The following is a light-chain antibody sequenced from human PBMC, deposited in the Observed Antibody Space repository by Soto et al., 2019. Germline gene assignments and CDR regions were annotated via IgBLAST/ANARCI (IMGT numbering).Light chain of an antibody. J-gene: IGLJ3*02. V-gene: IGLV1-40*01. Sequence: QSVLTQPPSVSGAPGQRVTLSCTGNTSNLGAGYDVHWYQQLPGAAPKLVIFGNRNRPSGVPERFSGSKSGTSASLTITGLQAEDEADYYCQAYDYSLTASVFGGGTKVTVL. CDR1: TSNLGAGYD. CDR3: QAYDYSLTASV. CDR2: GNR.